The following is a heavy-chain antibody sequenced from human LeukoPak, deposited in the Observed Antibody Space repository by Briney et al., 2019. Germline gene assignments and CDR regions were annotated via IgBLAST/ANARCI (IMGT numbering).Heavy chain of an antibody. CDR1: GFTFSSYA. J-gene: IGHJ4*02. Sequence: GGSLRLFCAVSGFTFSSYALSWVRHAPGKGLEWVSAIRCRCGSPYYAYSVQGRFTISRDNSKNTLYLQMNSLRAEDTAVYYCAKDRSRFTSFDYWGQGTLVTVSS. D-gene: IGHD3-10*01. V-gene: IGHV3-23*01. CDR3: AKDRSRFTSFDY. CDR2: IRCRCGSP.